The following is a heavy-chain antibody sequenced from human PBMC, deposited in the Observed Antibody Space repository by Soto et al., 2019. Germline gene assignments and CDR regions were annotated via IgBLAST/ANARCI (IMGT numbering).Heavy chain of an antibody. Sequence: GGSLRLSCAASGFTFSSYGMHWVRQAPGKGLEWVAVISYDGSNKYYADSVKGRFTISRDNSKNTLYLQMNSLRAEDTAVYYCAKDAYFTAMANGGFDYWGQGTLVTVSS. CDR3: AKDAYFTAMANGGFDY. CDR1: GFTFSSYG. V-gene: IGHV3-30*18. J-gene: IGHJ4*02. CDR2: ISYDGSNK. D-gene: IGHD5-18*01.